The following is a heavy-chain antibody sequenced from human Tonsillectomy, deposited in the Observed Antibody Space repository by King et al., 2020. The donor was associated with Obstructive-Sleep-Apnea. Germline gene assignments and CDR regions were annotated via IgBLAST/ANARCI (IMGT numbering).Heavy chain of an antibody. D-gene: IGHD4-11*01. CDR2: INPSGGSR. J-gene: IGHJ6*02. CDR1: GYTFTSYY. CDR3: ARDHRTVSTTYYYGMDV. V-gene: IGHV1-46*03. Sequence: VQLVESGAEVKKPGASVKVSRKASGYTFTSYYMHWVRQAPGQGLEWMGIINPSGGSRSDAQKFQRRLTMTRYASTSTVYMELSSLRSEDTAVYYCARDHRTVSTTYYYGMDVWGQGTTVTVSS.